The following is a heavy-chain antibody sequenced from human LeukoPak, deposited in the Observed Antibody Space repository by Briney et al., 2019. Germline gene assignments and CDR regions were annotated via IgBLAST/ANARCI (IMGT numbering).Heavy chain of an antibody. CDR3: AKAPVTTCRGAFCYPFDY. J-gene: IGHJ4*02. V-gene: IGHV3-23*01. CDR2: ISDTGNT. CDR1: GGSFSGYY. D-gene: IGHD2-15*01. Sequence: PSETLSLTCAVYGGSFSGYYWSWIRQPPGKGLEWVSAISDTGNTYHADSVKGRFTISRDSSKNTLFLQMNRLRPEDAAVYYCAKAPVTTCRGAFCYPFDYWGLGTLVTVSS.